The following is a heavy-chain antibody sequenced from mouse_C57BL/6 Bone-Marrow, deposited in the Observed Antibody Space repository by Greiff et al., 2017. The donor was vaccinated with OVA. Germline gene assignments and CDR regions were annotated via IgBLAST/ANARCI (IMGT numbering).Heavy chain of an antibody. D-gene: IGHD4-1*01. CDR3: ARIWDVYWYFDV. CDR2: INPSSGYT. Sequence: VQLQQSGAELAKPGASVKLSCKASGYTFTSYWMHWVKQRPGQGLEWIGYINPSSGYTKYNQKFKDKATLTADKSPSTAYMQLSSLTYEDSAVYYCARIWDVYWYFDVWGTGTTVTVSS. V-gene: IGHV1-7*01. J-gene: IGHJ1*03. CDR1: GYTFTSYW.